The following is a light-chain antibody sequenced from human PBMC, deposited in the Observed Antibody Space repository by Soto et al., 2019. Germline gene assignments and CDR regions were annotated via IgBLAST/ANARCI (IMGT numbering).Light chain of an antibody. V-gene: IGKV3-11*01. Sequence: EVVMTQSPASLSASPGERATLSCRASQNIRSSLAWYQQRPGQAPRLLIYDASTRATGIPDRFSGSGSGTDFTLTISSLEPEDFAVYYCQQRSNWPPAFGQGTRLEIK. CDR1: QNIRSS. CDR2: DAS. CDR3: QQRSNWPPA. J-gene: IGKJ5*01.